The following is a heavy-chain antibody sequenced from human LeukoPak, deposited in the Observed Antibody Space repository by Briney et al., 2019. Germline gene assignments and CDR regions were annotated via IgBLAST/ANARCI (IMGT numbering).Heavy chain of an antibody. V-gene: IGHV7-4-1*02. CDR2: INTNTGNP. J-gene: IGHJ3*02. CDR3: AREWVYDILTRTASGTANAFDI. CDR1: GGTFSNSA. Sequence: ASVKVSCKASGGTFSNSAISWVRQAPGQGLEWMGWINTNTGNPTYAQGFTGRFVFSLDTSVSTAYLQISSLKAEDTAVYYCAREWVYDILTRTASGTANAFDIWGQGTMVTVSS. D-gene: IGHD3-9*01.